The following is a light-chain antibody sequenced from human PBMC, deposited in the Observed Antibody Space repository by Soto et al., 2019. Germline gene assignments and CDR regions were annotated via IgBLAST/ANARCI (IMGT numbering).Light chain of an antibody. CDR3: LQYNDWPPRYT. CDR1: QSISRN. CDR2: DAS. J-gene: IGKJ2*01. Sequence: EIVLTQSPATLSVSPGKRATLSCRASQSISRNLAWYQQKPGQAPTVLIYDASTRATGIPATFSGSGSGTDFTLTISSLQPEDFAVYYCLQYNDWPPRYTFGQGTKLEIK. V-gene: IGKV3-15*01.